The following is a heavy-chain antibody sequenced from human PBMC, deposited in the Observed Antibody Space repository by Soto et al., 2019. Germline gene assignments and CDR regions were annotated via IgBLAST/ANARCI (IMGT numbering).Heavy chain of an antibody. V-gene: IGHV4-31*02. Sequence: SETLSLTCTVSGGSISSGGYYWSWICQHPGKGLEWIGYIYYSGSTYYNPSLKSRVTISVDTSKNQFSLKLSSVTAADTAVYYFARSTLDYSNYYYYGMDVWGQGTTVTVSS. CDR1: GGSISSGGYY. J-gene: IGHJ6*02. CDR3: ARSTLDYSNYYYYGMDV. D-gene: IGHD4-4*01. CDR2: IYYSGST.